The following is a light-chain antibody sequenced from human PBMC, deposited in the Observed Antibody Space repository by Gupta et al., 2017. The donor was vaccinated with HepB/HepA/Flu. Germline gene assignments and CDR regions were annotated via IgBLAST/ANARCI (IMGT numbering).Light chain of an antibody. CDR3: QQYGSSPCS. CDR2: GAS. V-gene: IGKV3-20*01. Sequence: IVLTQSPGTLSLSPGERATLSCRASQSVSSSYLAWYQQKPGQAPRLIIYGASSRATGIPDRFSGSGSGTDFTLTISRLEPEDFAVYYCQQYGSSPCSFGEGTKLEIK. J-gene: IGKJ2*04. CDR1: QSVSSSY.